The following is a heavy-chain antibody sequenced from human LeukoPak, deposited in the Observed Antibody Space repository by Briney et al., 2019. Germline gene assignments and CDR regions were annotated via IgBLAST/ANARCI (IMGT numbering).Heavy chain of an antibody. CDR2: MSGSGGST. D-gene: IGHD4-17*01. CDR3: AKEIYGDSTGGRFQH. J-gene: IGHJ1*01. Sequence: GGTLRLSCAASGFTFRNYGMSWVRQAPGKGLEWVSVMSGSGGSTYYADSVKGRFTISRDNSKNTLYLQMNSLRAEDTAVYYCAKEIYGDSTGGRFQHWGQGTLVTVSS. CDR1: GFTFRNYG. V-gene: IGHV3-23*01.